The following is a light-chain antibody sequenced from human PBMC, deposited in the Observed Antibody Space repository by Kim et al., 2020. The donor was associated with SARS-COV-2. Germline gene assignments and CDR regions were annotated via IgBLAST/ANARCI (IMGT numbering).Light chain of an antibody. V-gene: IGKV3-20*01. J-gene: IGKJ1*01. CDR1: QSVSSSY. CDR3: QQYSSSPQT. Sequence: EIVLTQSPGTLSLSPGERATLSCRASQSVSSSYLAWYQQKAGQAPRLLIYGASSRATGIPDRFSGSGSGTDFTLTISRLEPEDFAVYYCQQYSSSPQTFGQGTKVEIK. CDR2: GAS.